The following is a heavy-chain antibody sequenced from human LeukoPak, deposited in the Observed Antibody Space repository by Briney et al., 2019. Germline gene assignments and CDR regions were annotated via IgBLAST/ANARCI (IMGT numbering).Heavy chain of an antibody. CDR3: ARDRFITMVREPNWFDS. CDR2: ISSSSSYI. D-gene: IGHD3-10*01. Sequence: GGSLRLSCAASGFTFSSYSMNWVRQAPGKGLEWVSSISSSSSYIYYADSVKGRFTISRDNAKNSLYLQMNSLRAEDTAVYYCARDRFITMVREPNWFDSWGQGTLVTVSS. J-gene: IGHJ5*01. CDR1: GFTFSSYS. V-gene: IGHV3-21*01.